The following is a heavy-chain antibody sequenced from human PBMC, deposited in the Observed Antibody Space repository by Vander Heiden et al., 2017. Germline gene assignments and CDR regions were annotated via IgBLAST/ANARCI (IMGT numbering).Heavy chain of an antibody. CDR1: GFTFRGSV. J-gene: IGHJ3*02. Sequence: EVQLVESGGGLVQPGGSLKLSCAASGFTFRGSVMHWVRQASGKGLEWVGRIRSKANSDATAYAASVKGRFTISRDDSKNTAYLQMSSLKTEDTAVYYCTTGSGGSDAFDIWGQGTMVTVSS. CDR2: IRSKANSDAT. V-gene: IGHV3-73*02. D-gene: IGHD2-15*01. CDR3: TTGSGGSDAFDI.